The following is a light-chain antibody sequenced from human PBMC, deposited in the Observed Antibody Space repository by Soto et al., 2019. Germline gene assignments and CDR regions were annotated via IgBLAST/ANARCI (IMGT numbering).Light chain of an antibody. CDR3: QKYNSYSRT. CDR1: QSISSW. J-gene: IGKJ1*01. V-gene: IGKV1-5*03. CDR2: KES. Sequence: DIQMTESPSTLSASVGDIVTITCRASQSISSWLAWYQQKTGKAPKLLIYKESSLKSGVPSRFSGSGSGTELNLTISRLQPDDFATYYCQKYNSYSRTCGQGTKVDI.